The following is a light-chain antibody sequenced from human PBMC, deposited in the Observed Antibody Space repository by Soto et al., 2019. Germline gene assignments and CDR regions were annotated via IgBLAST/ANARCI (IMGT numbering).Light chain of an antibody. CDR1: NSDVGTYNL. V-gene: IGLV2-23*01. J-gene: IGLJ1*01. Sequence: QSALTQPASVSGSPGQSITISCTGANSDVGTYNLVSWYQHHPGKVPKVIIFEGSQRPSGVSNRFSGSQSGNTASLTISGLQAEDEADYYCCSFVGSNTYVFGTGTKVTVL. CDR2: EGS. CDR3: CSFVGSNTYV.